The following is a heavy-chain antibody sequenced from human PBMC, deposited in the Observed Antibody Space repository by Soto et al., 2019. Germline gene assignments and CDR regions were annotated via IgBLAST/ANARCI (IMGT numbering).Heavy chain of an antibody. CDR2: INHSGST. Sequence: QVQLQQWGAGLLKPPETLSLTCAVYGGSFSGYYWSWIRQPPGKGLEWIGEINHSGSTNYNPSLKSRVTISVDTSKNQFSLKLSSVTAADTAVYYCARGRRYSYGYFDYWGQGTLVTVSS. J-gene: IGHJ4*02. D-gene: IGHD5-18*01. CDR3: ARGRRYSYGYFDY. CDR1: GGSFSGYY. V-gene: IGHV4-34*01.